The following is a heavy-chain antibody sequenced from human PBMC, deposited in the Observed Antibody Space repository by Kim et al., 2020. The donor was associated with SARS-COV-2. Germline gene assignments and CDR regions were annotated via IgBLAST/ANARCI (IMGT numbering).Heavy chain of an antibody. Sequence: GGSLRLSCVASGFTFSDHYMDWVRQAPGKGLEWVARIRNKRNSYTTEYAASVKARFIISRDDSNNSLYLQMNSLKIEDRAVYSCARVTVWNDDYSGLDYWGRGTLVTVSS. CDR1: GFTFSDHY. D-gene: IGHD3-16*01. CDR2: IRNKRNSYTT. J-gene: IGHJ4*02. V-gene: IGHV3-72*01. CDR3: ARVTVWNDDYSGLDY.